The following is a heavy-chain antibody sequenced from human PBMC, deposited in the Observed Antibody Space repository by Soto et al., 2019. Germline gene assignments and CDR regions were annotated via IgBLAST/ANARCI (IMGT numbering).Heavy chain of an antibody. J-gene: IGHJ6*02. CDR3: ARDFLDYGSGSYYYYYYGMDV. CDR2: IWYDGSNK. V-gene: IGHV3-33*01. Sequence: PGGSLRLSCAASGFTFNSYGMHWVRQAPGKGLEWVAVIWYDGSNKYYADSVKGRFTISRDNSKNTLYLQMNSLRAEDTAVYYCARDFLDYGSGSYYYYYYGMDVWGQGTTVTVSS. D-gene: IGHD3-10*01. CDR1: GFTFNSYG.